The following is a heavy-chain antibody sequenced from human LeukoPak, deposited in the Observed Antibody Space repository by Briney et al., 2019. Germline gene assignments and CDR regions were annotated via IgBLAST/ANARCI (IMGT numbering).Heavy chain of an antibody. J-gene: IGHJ1*01. Sequence: SVKVSCKASGGTFSSYAISWVRQAPGQGLEWMGRIIPILGIANYAQKFQGRVTITADKSTSTVYMELSSLRSEDTAVYYCATSSGGVPAAMLGYFQHWGQGTLVTVSS. CDR1: GGTFSSYA. V-gene: IGHV1-69*04. CDR3: ATSSGGVPAAMLGYFQH. CDR2: IIPILGIA. D-gene: IGHD2-2*01.